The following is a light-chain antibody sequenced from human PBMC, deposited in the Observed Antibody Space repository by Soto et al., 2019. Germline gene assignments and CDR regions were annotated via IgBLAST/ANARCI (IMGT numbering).Light chain of an antibody. CDR1: QSVSSN. J-gene: IGKJ4*01. CDR3: QQYNNWPLT. Sequence: EIVMTQSPATLSVSPGEGATVSCRASQSVSSNLAWYQQKPGQAPRLLMYGASTRATDIPARFSGAGSGTEFTLTITSLQSEDFAVYYCQQYNNWPLTLGGGTKVDIK. CDR2: GAS. V-gene: IGKV3D-15*01.